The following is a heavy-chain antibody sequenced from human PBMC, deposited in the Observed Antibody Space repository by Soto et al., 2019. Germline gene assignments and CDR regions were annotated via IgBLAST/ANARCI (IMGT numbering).Heavy chain of an antibody. Sequence: QVHLVQSGAEVKKPGSSVRVSCKASGGTLRTFPISWVRQAPGRGLEWMGGIIPILRTPNYAPKFQGRVTINVDESTSTAYRELSSLNSEDTAMYFCARDRSSENYRLAWIDALDMWGQGTMVTVSS. CDR2: IIPILRTP. V-gene: IGHV1-69*01. CDR1: GGTLRTFP. CDR3: ARDRSSENYRLAWIDALDM. J-gene: IGHJ3*02. D-gene: IGHD3-22*01.